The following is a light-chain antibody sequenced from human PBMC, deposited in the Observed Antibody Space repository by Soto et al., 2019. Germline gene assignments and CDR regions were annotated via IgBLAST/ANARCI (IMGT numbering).Light chain of an antibody. V-gene: IGLV1-47*01. CDR3: AVWDDSLSGYV. CDR2: RNN. CDR1: SSNIGSNF. Sequence: SVLTQPPSASGTPGQRVTISCSGSSSNIGSNFVYWYQQFPGTAPKLLIYRNNQRPSGVPDRLSGSKSGTSASLAISGLRSEDEADYYCAVWDDSLSGYVFGTGTKVTVL. J-gene: IGLJ1*01.